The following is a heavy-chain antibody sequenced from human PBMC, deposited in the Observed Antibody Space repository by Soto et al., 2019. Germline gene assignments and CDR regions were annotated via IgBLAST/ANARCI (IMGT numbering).Heavy chain of an antibody. D-gene: IGHD1-1*01. J-gene: IGHJ4*02. V-gene: IGHV3-30-3*01. CDR2: ISYDGSNK. Sequence: GGSLRLSCAASGFTFSSYAMHWVRQAPGKGLEWVAVISYDGSNKYYADSVKGRFTISRDNSKNTLYLQMNSLRAEDTAVYYCARELESTSNFDYWGQGTLVTVSS. CDR1: GFTFSSYA. CDR3: ARELESTSNFDY.